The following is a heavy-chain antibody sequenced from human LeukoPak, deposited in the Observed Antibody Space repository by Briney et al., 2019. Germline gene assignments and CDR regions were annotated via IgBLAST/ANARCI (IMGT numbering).Heavy chain of an antibody. CDR2: IYYSGST. J-gene: IGHJ4*02. D-gene: IGHD3-22*01. Sequence: NPSETLSLTCTVSGGSISSYYWSWNRQPPGKGLEWIGYIYYSGSTNYNPSLKSRVTISVDTSKNQFSLKLSSVTAADTAVYYCARRYYYDSSAAFDYWGQGTLVTVSS. CDR1: GGSISSYY. V-gene: IGHV4-59*01. CDR3: ARRYYYDSSAAFDY.